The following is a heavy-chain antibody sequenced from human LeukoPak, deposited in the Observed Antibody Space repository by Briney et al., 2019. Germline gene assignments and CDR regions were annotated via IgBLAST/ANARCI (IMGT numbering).Heavy chain of an antibody. J-gene: IGHJ4*02. CDR1: GFPFSSYA. Sequence: GSLRFSCAASGFPFSSYAMSWVRQAPGKGLEWVSGISGSDGGTYYVDSVKGRLIISRDNSKNTLYLQMNSLRAEDTAAYYCAKGRGPTISHPIDYWGQGTLVTVSS. CDR2: ISGSDGGT. D-gene: IGHD5-24*01. CDR3: AKGRGPTISHPIDY. V-gene: IGHV3-23*01.